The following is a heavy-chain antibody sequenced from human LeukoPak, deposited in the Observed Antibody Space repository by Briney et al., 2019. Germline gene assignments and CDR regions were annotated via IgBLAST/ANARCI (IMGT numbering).Heavy chain of an antibody. D-gene: IGHD3-3*01. CDR1: DGSISSYT. CDR2: IYSSGTT. CDR3: ARNYPEWSHLRYFHYYYMDV. Sequence: PSETLSLTCTVPDGSISSYTRTWIRQPAGKGLEWIGRIYSSGTTIYNPSLKSRVTMSVDTSKNQFSLNLSSVTAADTAIYYCARNYPEWSHLRYFHYYYMDVWSKGTTVTVS. J-gene: IGHJ6*03. V-gene: IGHV4-4*07.